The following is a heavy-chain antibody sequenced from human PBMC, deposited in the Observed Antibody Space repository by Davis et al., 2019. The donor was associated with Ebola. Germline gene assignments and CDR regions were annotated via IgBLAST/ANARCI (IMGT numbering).Heavy chain of an antibody. D-gene: IGHD6-13*01. CDR3: ARAPSVAAALNYYGMDV. CDR1: GYTFTSYY. CDR2: INPSGGST. V-gene: IGHV1-46*01. J-gene: IGHJ6*02. Sequence: ASVKVSCKASGYTFTSYYMHWVRQAPGQGLEWMGIINPSGGSTSYEQKFQGRVTITRDTSASTAYMELSSLRSEDTAVYYCARAPSVAAALNYYGMDVWGQGTTVTVSS.